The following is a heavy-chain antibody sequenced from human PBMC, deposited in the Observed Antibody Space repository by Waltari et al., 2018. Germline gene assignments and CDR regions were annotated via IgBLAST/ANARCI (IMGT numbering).Heavy chain of an antibody. CDR2: VHHSGNV. V-gene: IGHV4-59*02. D-gene: IGHD3-22*01. Sequence: QVRLHESGPGLVKPSETLSLTCTVSSASVSRYYWHWIRQSPGKGLEWIAYVHHSGNVNYNPSLKSRVTISLDMSKRHFSLNLTSVTAADTAVYYCARETTSGYSLDVWGQGTTVTVSS. CDR1: SASVSRYY. J-gene: IGHJ6*02. CDR3: ARETTSGYSLDV.